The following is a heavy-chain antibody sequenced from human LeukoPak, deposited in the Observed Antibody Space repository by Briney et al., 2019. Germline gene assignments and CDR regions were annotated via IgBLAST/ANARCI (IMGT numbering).Heavy chain of an antibody. Sequence: GGSLRLSCAASGFTFSNYEMNWVRQAPGKGLEWVSYISSSCSTIYYADSVKGRFTIPRDNAKNSLYLQMNSLRAEDMAVYYCARAFYDCLTGYPAHFDYWGQGTLVTVSS. CDR2: ISSSCSTI. CDR3: ARAFYDCLTGYPAHFDY. J-gene: IGHJ4*02. D-gene: IGHD3-9*01. V-gene: IGHV3-48*03. CDR1: GFTFSNYE.